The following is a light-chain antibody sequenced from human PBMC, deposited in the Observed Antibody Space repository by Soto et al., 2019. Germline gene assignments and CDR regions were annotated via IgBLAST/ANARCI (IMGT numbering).Light chain of an antibody. CDR3: CSYTASDIWV. CDR1: NSDVGGYNF. J-gene: IGLJ3*02. V-gene: IGLV2-11*01. Sequence: QSALTQPRSVSGSPGQSVTISCTGTNSDVGGYNFVSWYQQLPGKAPKLMISDVSQRPSGVPDRFSGSKSGNTASLTISGLQADDEADYFCCSYTASDIWVFGGGTKLTVL. CDR2: DVS.